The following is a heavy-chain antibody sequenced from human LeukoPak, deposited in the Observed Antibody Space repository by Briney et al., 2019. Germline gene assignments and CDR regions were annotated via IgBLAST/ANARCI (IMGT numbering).Heavy chain of an antibody. CDR1: GGTFSSYA. J-gene: IGHJ4*02. CDR2: ISAYNGNT. V-gene: IGHV1-18*01. Sequence: ASVKVSCKASGGTFSSYAISWVRQAPGQGLEWMGWISAYNGNTNYAQKLQGRVTMTTDTSTSTAYMELRSLRSDDTAVYYCARESFYSNYPYYYFDYWGQGTLVTVSS. D-gene: IGHD4-11*01. CDR3: ARESFYSNYPYYYFDY.